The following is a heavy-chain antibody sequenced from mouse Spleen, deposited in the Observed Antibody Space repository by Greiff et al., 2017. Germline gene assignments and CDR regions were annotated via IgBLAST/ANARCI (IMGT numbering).Heavy chain of an antibody. CDR2: ILPGSGST. CDR3: ARYGSGYDWFAY. D-gene: IGHD2-2*01. Sequence: QVQLQQSGAELMKPGASVKLSCKATGDTFTGYWIEWVKQRPGHGLEWIGEILPGSGSTNYNEKFKGKATFTADTSSNTAYMQLSSLTTEDSAIYYCARYGSGYDWFAYWGQGTLVTVSA. CDR1: GDTFTGYW. J-gene: IGHJ3*01. V-gene: IGHV1-9*01.